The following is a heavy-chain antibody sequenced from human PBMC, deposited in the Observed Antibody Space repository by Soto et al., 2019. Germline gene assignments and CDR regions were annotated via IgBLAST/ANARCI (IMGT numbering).Heavy chain of an antibody. V-gene: IGHV3-74*01. Sequence: EVQLVQSGGGLVQPGGSLRLSCAASGFTVSTYWVHWVRQVPGKGLLWVSRINSDGSRTTHADSVKGRFTISRDNAKNTLYLQMNSLRVEDTAVYYCARDLVAKDAFDIWGQGTVVTVSS. CDR3: ARDLVAKDAFDI. CDR2: INSDGSRT. D-gene: IGHD5-12*01. J-gene: IGHJ3*02. CDR1: GFTVSTYW.